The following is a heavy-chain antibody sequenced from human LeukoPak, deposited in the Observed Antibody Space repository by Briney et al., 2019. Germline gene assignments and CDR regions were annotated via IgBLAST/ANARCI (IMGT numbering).Heavy chain of an antibody. CDR3: ARARLQSGLHDAFDI. D-gene: IGHD5-12*01. Sequence: SETLSLTCTVSGGSISSGDYYWSWIRQPPGKGLEWIGYIYYSGSTYYNPSLKSRVTISVDTSKNQFSLKLSSVTAADTAVYYCARARLQSGLHDAFDIWGQGTMVTASS. J-gene: IGHJ3*02. CDR1: GGSISSGDYY. CDR2: IYYSGST. V-gene: IGHV4-30-4*01.